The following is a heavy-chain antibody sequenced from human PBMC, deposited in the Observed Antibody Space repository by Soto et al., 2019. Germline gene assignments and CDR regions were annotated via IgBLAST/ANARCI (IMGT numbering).Heavy chain of an antibody. V-gene: IGHV1-18*01. D-gene: IGHD2-15*01. CDR2: ISAYNGNT. J-gene: IGHJ5*02. CDR1: GYTFTSYG. CDR3: AREIVVVVAGNWFDP. Sequence: GASVKVSCKASGYTFTSYGISWVRQAPGQGLEWMGWISAYNGNTNYAQKLQGRVTMTTDTSTSTAYMELRSLRTDDTAVYYCAREIVVVVAGNWFDPWGQGTLVTVCS.